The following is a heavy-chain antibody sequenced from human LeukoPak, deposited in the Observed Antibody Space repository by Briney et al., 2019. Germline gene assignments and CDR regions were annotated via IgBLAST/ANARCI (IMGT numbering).Heavy chain of an antibody. CDR3: ARDHPHKAQPDAFDI. V-gene: IGHV4-59*01. CDR2: IYYSGST. J-gene: IGHJ3*02. CDR1: GGSISSYY. Sequence: SETLSLTCTVSGGSISSYYWSWIRQPPGKGLEWIGYIYYSGSTNYNPSLKSRVTISVDTSKNQFSLKLSSVIAADTAVYYCARDHPHKAQPDAFDIWGQGTMVTVSS.